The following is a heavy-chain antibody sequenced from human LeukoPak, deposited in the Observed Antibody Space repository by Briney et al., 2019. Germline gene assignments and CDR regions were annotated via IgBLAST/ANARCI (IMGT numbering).Heavy chain of an antibody. D-gene: IGHD6-6*01. CDR2: IIPIFGTA. J-gene: IGHJ5*02. CDR1: GGTFSSYA. CDR3: ASDSSSWEYNWFDP. V-gene: IGHV1-69*13. Sequence: RASVKVSCTASGGTFSSYAISWVRQAPGQGLEWMGGIIPIFGTANYAQKFQGRVTITADESTSTAYMELGSLRSEDTAVYYCASDSSSWEYNWFDPWGQGTLVTVSS.